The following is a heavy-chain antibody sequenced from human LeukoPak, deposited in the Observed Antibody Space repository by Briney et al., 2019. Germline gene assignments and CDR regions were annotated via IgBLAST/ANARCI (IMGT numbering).Heavy chain of an antibody. D-gene: IGHD3-16*01. CDR2: IIPIFGIA. CDR1: GGTFSSYA. CDR3: AGSYDYIWGSNGYSALDI. Sequence: SVKVSCKASGGTFSSYAISWVRQAPGQGLEWMGRIIPIFGIANYAQKFQGRVTITADKSTSTAYVELSSLRSEDTAVYYCAGSYDYIWGSNGYSALDIWGHGTMVTVSS. J-gene: IGHJ3*02. V-gene: IGHV1-69*04.